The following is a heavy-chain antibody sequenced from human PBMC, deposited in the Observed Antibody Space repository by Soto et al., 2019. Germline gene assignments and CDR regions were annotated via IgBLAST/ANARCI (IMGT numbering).Heavy chain of an antibody. CDR3: ARGQRFSDWFDP. CDR2: IYSSGST. V-gene: IGHV4-4*07. J-gene: IGHJ5*02. D-gene: IGHD3-3*01. Sequence: PETLSLTCTISGGSIGSHYWAWIRQPAGKGLEWIGRIYSSGSTQYNPSLQSRVTMSLDTSKNQFSLRLESVTAADTAVYYCARGQRFSDWFDPWGQGTLVTVSS. CDR1: GGSIGSHY.